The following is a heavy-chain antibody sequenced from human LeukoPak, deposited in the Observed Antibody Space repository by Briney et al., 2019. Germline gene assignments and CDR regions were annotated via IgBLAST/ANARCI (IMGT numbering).Heavy chain of an antibody. CDR2: MNPNSGKT. CDR1: GYTFTSYD. Sequence: ASVKVSCKASGYTFTSYDINWVRQATGQGLEWMGWMNPNSGKTGYAQKFQGRVTMTRNTSISTAYMELSRLRSDDTAVYYCASQAYYYDSSGYGYYYYMDVWGKGTTVTVSS. J-gene: IGHJ6*03. D-gene: IGHD3-22*01. V-gene: IGHV1-8*02. CDR3: ASQAYYYDSSGYGYYYYMDV.